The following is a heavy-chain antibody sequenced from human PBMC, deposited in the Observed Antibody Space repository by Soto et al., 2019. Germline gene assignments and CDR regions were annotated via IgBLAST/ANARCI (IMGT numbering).Heavy chain of an antibody. V-gene: IGHV5-51*01. D-gene: IGHD2-2*01. CDR3: ARHLPTSYCSSASCPTPLDAFAI. CDR1: GYSFTSYW. Sequence: PGESLKISCKGSGYSFTSYWIGWVRQMPGKGLKWMEIIYPGDSDTRYSPSFQGQVTISADKSISTAYLQWSSLKASDTAMYYCARHLPTSYCSSASCPTPLDAFAIWGQGTMVTVSS. J-gene: IGHJ3*02. CDR2: IYPGDSDT.